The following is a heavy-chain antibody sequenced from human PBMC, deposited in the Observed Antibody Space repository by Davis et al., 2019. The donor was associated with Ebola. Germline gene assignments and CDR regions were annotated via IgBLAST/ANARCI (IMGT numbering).Heavy chain of an antibody. CDR1: GGSFSGYY. D-gene: IGHD2-15*01. J-gene: IGHJ4*02. Sequence: PSETLSLTCAVYGGSFSGYYWTWIRQPPGKGLEWIGEIDHSGRTTCNSSLNSRVTISIDTSKNQFSLRLSSVTAADTAVYYCVRDGCPGGSCYCGDYWGQGTLVTVSS. CDR2: IDHSGRT. CDR3: VRDGCPGGSCYCGDY. V-gene: IGHV4-34*01.